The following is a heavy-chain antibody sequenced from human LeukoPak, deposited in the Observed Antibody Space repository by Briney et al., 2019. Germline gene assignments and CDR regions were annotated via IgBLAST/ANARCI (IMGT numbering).Heavy chain of an antibody. V-gene: IGHV3-74*01. CDR2: VNIDGSRT. D-gene: IGHD6-13*01. CDR1: GFTFSTYW. J-gene: IGHJ4*02. Sequence: GGSLRLSCAASGFTFSTYWMNWVRQAPGKGLVWVSRVNIDGSRTSYADSVKGRFTISRDNTKNTLYLQMNSLRAEDTAVYYCARDLNDLLQNYRSTWYPADYWGQGNLVTVSS. CDR3: ARDLNDLLQNYRSTWYPADY.